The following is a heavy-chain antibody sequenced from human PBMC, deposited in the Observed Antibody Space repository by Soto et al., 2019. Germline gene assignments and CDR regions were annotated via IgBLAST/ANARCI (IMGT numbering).Heavy chain of an antibody. V-gene: IGHV4-39*01. CDR1: GGSISSSSYY. Sequence: QLQLQESGPGLVKPSETLSLTCTVSGGSISSSSYYWGWIRQPPGKGLEWIGSIYYSGSTYYNPSLKSRVTISVDTSKNQFSLKLSSVTAADTAVYYCARHGKFGKWLVLGHNWFDPWGQGTLVTVSS. D-gene: IGHD6-19*01. J-gene: IGHJ5*02. CDR3: ARHGKFGKWLVLGHNWFDP. CDR2: IYYSGST.